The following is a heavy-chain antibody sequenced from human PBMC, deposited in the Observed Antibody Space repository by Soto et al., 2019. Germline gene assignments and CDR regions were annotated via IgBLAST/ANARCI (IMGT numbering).Heavy chain of an antibody. CDR1: GYTLTSYG. Sequence: ASVKVSCKASGYTLTSYGISWVRQAPGQGLEWMGWISAYNGNTNYAQKLQGRVTMTTDTSTSTAYMELRSLRSDDTAVYYCARDLALNIAAAGTRFDPWGQGTLVTVSS. J-gene: IGHJ5*02. V-gene: IGHV1-18*01. CDR2: ISAYNGNT. D-gene: IGHD6-13*01. CDR3: ARDLALNIAAAGTRFDP.